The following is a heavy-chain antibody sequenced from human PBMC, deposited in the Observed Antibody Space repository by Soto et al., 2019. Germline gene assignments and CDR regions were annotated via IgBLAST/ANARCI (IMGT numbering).Heavy chain of an antibody. V-gene: IGHV4-59*01. CDR1: GGSISGYY. CDR2: IFYSGSP. Sequence: QVQLQESGPGLVKPSETLSLTCTVSGGSISGYYWSWVRLPPGKGLEWLGYIFYSGSPSYNPSIMSRVTISVGKSKNKVSLKLRSVSAADTAVDYCAREPPYGSGSSGMDVWGHGTTVIVSS. D-gene: IGHD3-10*01. J-gene: IGHJ6*02. CDR3: AREPPYGSGSSGMDV.